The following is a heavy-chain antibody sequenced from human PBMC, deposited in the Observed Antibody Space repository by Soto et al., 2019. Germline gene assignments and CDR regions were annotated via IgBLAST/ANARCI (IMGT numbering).Heavy chain of an antibody. CDR2: ISAYNGNT. CDR3: ARDSSGWYHTGFDP. J-gene: IGHJ5*02. D-gene: IGHD6-19*01. CDR1: GYTFTSYG. V-gene: IGHV1-18*01. Sequence: ASGKVSCKASGYTFTSYGISWVRQAPGQGLEWMGWISAYNGNTNYAQKLQGRVTMTTDTSTSTAYMELRSLRSDDTAVYYCARDSSGWYHTGFDPWGQGTLVTVPQ.